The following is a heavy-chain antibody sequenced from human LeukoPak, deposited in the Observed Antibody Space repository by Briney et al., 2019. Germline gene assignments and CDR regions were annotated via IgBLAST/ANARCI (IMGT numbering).Heavy chain of an antibody. CDR3: ASVYNSGWNFHY. CDR2: INPNTGGT. J-gene: IGHJ4*02. CDR1: GYTFTAYY. D-gene: IGHD6-19*01. V-gene: IGHV1-2*02. Sequence: ASVKVSCKASGYTFTAYYLHLVRQAPGRGLEWMGWINPNTGGTNYAQKFQGRVTMTRDTSISTAYIELSRLKSDDTAVYYCASVYNSGWNFHYWGQGTLVTVSS.